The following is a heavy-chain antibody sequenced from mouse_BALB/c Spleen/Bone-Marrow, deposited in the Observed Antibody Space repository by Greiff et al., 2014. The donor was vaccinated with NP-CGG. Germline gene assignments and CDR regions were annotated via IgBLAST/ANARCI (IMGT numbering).Heavy chain of an antibody. V-gene: IGHV3-2*02. CDR1: GYSITSDYA. D-gene: IGHD1-1*01. Sequence: EVKLEESGPGLVKPSQSLSLTCTVTGYSITSDYAWNWIRQFPGNQLEWMDFISYSGSTSYNQSLKSRISITRDTSKNQFFLQLKAVSTEDTATYDCARCYYDSSCWVAYWGQGTLVTVSA. CDR3: ARCYYDSSCWVAY. CDR2: ISYSGST. J-gene: IGHJ3*01.